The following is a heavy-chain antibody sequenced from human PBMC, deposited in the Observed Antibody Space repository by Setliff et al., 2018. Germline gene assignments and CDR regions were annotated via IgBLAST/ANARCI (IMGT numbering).Heavy chain of an antibody. CDR3: ARGLLDIVATMVDY. Sequence: ASVKVSCKASGYIFSTYGITWVRQAPGQGLEWMGWISANNGHTKYVQKFQGRVTMTTDTSTSTAYMELSRLRSDDTAVYYCARGLLDIVATMVDYWGQGTLVTVSS. J-gene: IGHJ4*02. CDR1: GYIFSTYG. CDR2: ISANNGHT. D-gene: IGHD5-12*01. V-gene: IGHV1-18*01.